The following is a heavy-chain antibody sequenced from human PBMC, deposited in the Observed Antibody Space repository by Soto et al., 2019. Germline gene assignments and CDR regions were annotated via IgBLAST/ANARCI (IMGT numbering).Heavy chain of an antibody. CDR3: ARESEDLTSNFDY. CDR2: ISSTTNYI. CDR1: GFTFTRYS. J-gene: IGHJ4*02. Sequence: PGGSLRLSCAASGFTFTRYSMNWVRQAPGQGLEWVSSISSTTNYIYYADSMKVRFTVSRDNAKNSVYLDMNSLSAEDTAVYYCARESEDLTSNFDYWGQGTLVTVSS. V-gene: IGHV3-21*01.